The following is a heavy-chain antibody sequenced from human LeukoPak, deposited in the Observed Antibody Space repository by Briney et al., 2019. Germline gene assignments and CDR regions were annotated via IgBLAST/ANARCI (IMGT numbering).Heavy chain of an antibody. Sequence: SETLSLTCAVYGGSFSGYYWSWIRQPPGKGLEWIGSIYYSGSTNYNPSLKSRVTISVNTSKNQFSLKLSSVTAADTAVYYCARDKAGAAASWFDPWGQGTLVTVSS. V-gene: IGHV4-34*01. CDR3: ARDKAGAAASWFDP. CDR2: IYYSGST. D-gene: IGHD6-13*01. CDR1: GGSFSGYY. J-gene: IGHJ5*02.